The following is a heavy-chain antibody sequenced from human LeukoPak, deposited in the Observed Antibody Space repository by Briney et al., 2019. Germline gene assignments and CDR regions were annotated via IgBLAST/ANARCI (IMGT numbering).Heavy chain of an antibody. J-gene: IGHJ6*03. CDR1: DESITMYY. CDR3: ARGRVSSSTWYSTYYYYFYMDV. D-gene: IGHD1-1*01. CDR2: VEHTGST. Sequence: SETLSLTCSVSDESITMYYWTWIRQPPGKGLEWIGSVEHTGSTNFNPSLNGRVSISRDTTNNLFSLRLRSVTAADTAVYFCARGRVSSSTWYSTYYYYFYMDVWGKGTTVTVSS. V-gene: IGHV4-59*01.